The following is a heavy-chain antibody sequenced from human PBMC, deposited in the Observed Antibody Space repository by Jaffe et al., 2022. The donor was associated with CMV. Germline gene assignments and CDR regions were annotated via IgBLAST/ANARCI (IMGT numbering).Heavy chain of an antibody. D-gene: IGHD3-22*01. CDR2: IYYSGST. V-gene: IGHV4-39*01. J-gene: IGHJ4*02. CDR1: GGSISSSSYY. CDR3: ARAYYYDSSGYYRSKITPFDY. Sequence: QLQLQESGPGLVKPSETLSLTCTVSGGSISSSSYYWGWIRQPPGKGLEWIGSIYYSGSTYYNPSLKSRVTISVDTSKNQFSLKLSSVTAADTAVYYCARAYYYDSSGYYRSKITPFDYWGQGTLVTVSS.